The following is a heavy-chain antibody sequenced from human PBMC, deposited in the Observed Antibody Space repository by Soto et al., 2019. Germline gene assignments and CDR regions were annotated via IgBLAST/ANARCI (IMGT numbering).Heavy chain of an antibody. V-gene: IGHV4-39*02. Sequence: SETLSLTCTVSSGSITSSEYYWAWIRQPPGKGLQFVGITYYSGSSYSNPSLKSRLSMSVDTSKNQFSLTMKAVTAADTSVYYCASDPLKLRDADSWGHGVLVTVYS. CDR1: SGSITSSEYY. CDR3: ASDPLKLRDADS. D-gene: IGHD2-21*01. CDR2: TYYSGSS. J-gene: IGHJ5*01.